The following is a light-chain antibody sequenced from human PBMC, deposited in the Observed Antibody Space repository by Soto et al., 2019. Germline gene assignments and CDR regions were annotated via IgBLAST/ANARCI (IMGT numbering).Light chain of an antibody. J-gene: IGKJ5*01. Sequence: DIQMTQSPSSLSASVGDRVTITCRASQRISDSLNWYQQKPGKAPKLLIYAASSLQSGVPSRFSGGGSGTDFTLTISSLQPEDFAAYYCQQSYGTPNTFGQGTRLEIK. CDR1: QRISDS. CDR2: AAS. V-gene: IGKV1-39*01. CDR3: QQSYGTPNT.